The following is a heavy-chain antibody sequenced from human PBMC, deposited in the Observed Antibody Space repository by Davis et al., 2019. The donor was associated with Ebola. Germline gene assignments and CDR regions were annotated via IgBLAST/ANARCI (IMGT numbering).Heavy chain of an antibody. CDR2: IYYSGST. CDR3: LLQEHL. Sequence: PSETLSLTCTVSGGSISSGDYYWSWIRQPPGKGLEWIGYIYYSGSTYYNPSLKSRVTISVDTSKNQFSLNLSFHQGPIGLPPGALLQEHLWG. V-gene: IGHV4-30-4*02. D-gene: IGHD1-26*01. J-gene: IGHJ6*01. CDR1: GGSISSGDYY.